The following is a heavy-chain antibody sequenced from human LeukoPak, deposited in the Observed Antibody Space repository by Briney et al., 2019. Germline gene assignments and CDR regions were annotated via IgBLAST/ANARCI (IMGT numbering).Heavy chain of an antibody. Sequence: PSETLSLTCAVSGGSFSVHYWSWIRQPPGKGLEWIGEINQSGSTTYNPSLKSRVTVSVDTSKNQFSLKLSSVTAADTAVYYCARVATMIVVVIPLSRRYYFDYWGQGTLVTVSS. V-gene: IGHV4-34*01. D-gene: IGHD3-22*01. CDR1: GGSFSVHY. CDR2: INQSGST. J-gene: IGHJ4*02. CDR3: ARVATMIVVVIPLSRRYYFDY.